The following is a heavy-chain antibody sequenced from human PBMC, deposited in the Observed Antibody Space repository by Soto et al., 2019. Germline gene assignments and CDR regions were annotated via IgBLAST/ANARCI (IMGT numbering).Heavy chain of an antibody. CDR2: ISGSGGST. J-gene: IGHJ6*02. D-gene: IGHD3-9*01. CDR3: AKSVLRYFDWPGDERAYYYYYGMDV. CDR1: GFTFSSYA. Sequence: GGSLRLSCAASGFTFSSYAMSWVRQAPGKGLEWVSAISGSGGSTYYADSVKGRFTISRDNSKNTLYLQMNSLRAEDTAVYYCAKSVLRYFDWPGDERAYYYYYGMDVWGQGTTVTISS. V-gene: IGHV3-23*01.